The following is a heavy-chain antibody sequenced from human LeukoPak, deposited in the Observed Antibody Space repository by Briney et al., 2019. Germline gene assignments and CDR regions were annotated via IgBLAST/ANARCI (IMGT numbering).Heavy chain of an antibody. CDR3: ARAVMSGYSYGLGVDY. D-gene: IGHD5-18*01. CDR1: GFTFSSYG. CDR2: IWYDGSNK. J-gene: IGHJ4*02. V-gene: IGHV3-33*01. Sequence: GGSLRLSCAASGFTFSSYGMHWVRQAPGKGLEWVAVIWYDGSNKYYADSVKGRFTISRDNSKNTLYLQMNSLRAEDTAVYYCARAVMSGYSYGLGVDYWGQGTLVTVSS.